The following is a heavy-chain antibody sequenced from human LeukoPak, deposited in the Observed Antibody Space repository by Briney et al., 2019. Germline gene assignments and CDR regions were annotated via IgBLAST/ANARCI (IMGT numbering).Heavy chain of an antibody. V-gene: IGHV7-4-1*02. J-gene: IGHJ4*02. CDR2: INTNTGNP. CDR3: AREGLWFGGFYFDY. Sequence: ASVKVSCKASGYTFTGYYMHWVRQAPGQGLEWMGWINTNTGNPTYAQGFTGRFVFSLDTSVSTAYLQISSLKAEDTAVYYCAREGLWFGGFYFDYWGQGTLVTVSS. CDR1: GYTFTGYY. D-gene: IGHD3-10*01.